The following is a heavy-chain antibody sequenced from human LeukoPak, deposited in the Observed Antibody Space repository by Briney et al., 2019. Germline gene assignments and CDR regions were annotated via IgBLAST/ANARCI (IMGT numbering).Heavy chain of an antibody. D-gene: IGHD1-26*01. Sequence: PGGSLRLSCAASGFTVNSNDMSWVRQAPGKGLEWVSVIDSGGRTYYADSVKGRFTISRDNSKNTLDLQMYSLRAEDTAVYYCAREEARWEWFDPWGQGTLVTVSS. CDR2: IDSGGRT. CDR1: GFTVNSND. V-gene: IGHV3-66*01. J-gene: IGHJ5*02. CDR3: AREEARWEWFDP.